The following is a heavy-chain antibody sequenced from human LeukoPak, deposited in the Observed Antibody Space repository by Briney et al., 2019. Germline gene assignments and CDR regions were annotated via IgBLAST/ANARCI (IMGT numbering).Heavy chain of an antibody. CDR2: IIPIFGTA. J-gene: IGHJ5*02. D-gene: IGHD4-23*01. CDR1: GGTFSSYA. Sequence: SVKVSCKASGGTFSSYAISWVRQAPGQGLEWMGGIIPIFGTANYAQKFQGRVTITADESTSTAYMELSSLRSEDTAVYYCATSTVVKYFAWFDPWCQGTLIIVTS. CDR3: ATSTVVKYFAWFDP. V-gene: IGHV1-69*13.